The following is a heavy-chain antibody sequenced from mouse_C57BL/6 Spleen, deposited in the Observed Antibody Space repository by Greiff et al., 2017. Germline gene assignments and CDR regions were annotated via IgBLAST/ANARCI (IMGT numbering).Heavy chain of an antibody. Sequence: VQLQQPGAELVMPGASVKLSCKASGYTFTSYWMHWVKQRPGQGLEWIGEIDPSDSYTNYNQKFKGKSTLTVDKSSSTAYMQLSSLTSEDSAVXYCAREGEVASFDYWGQGTTLTVSS. J-gene: IGHJ2*01. D-gene: IGHD6-1*01. CDR2: IDPSDSYT. CDR3: AREGEVASFDY. CDR1: GYTFTSYW. V-gene: IGHV1-69*01.